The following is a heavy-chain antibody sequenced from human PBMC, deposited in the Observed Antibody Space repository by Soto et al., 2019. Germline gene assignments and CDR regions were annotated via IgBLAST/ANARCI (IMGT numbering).Heavy chain of an antibody. Sequence: GESLKISCKGSGYSFTSYWIGWVRQMPGKGLEWMGIIYPGDSDTRYSPSFQGQVTISADKSISTAYLQWSSLKDSDTAMYYCAREDSSGYSYYDAFDIWGQGTMVTVSS. CDR1: GYSFTSYW. J-gene: IGHJ3*02. V-gene: IGHV5-51*01. CDR2: IYPGDSDT. CDR3: AREDSSGYSYYDAFDI. D-gene: IGHD5-18*01.